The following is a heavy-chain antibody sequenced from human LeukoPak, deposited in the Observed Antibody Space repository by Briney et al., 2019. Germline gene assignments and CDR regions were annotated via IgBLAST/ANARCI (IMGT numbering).Heavy chain of an antibody. CDR3: ATSSSWSLRYFQH. D-gene: IGHD6-13*01. Sequence: GGSLRLSCAASGFTFSSYAMHWVRQAPGKGLEYVSAISSSGGSTYYANSVKGRFTISRDNSKNTLYLQMGSLRAEDMAVYYCATSSSWSLRYFQHWGQGTLVTVSS. CDR2: ISSSGGST. J-gene: IGHJ1*01. CDR1: GFTFSSYA. V-gene: IGHV3-64*01.